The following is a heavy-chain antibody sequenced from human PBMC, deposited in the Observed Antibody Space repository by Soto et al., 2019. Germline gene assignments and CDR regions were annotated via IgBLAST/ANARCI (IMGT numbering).Heavy chain of an antibody. D-gene: IGHD3-10*01. V-gene: IGHV3-33*08. J-gene: IGHJ6*02. CDR2: IWYDKSNK. Sequence: GGSLRLSCAASGFTVSSNYMSWVRQAPGKGLEWVAVIWYDKSNKFYADFVEGRFTISRDNSKETVYLQMDSLRVEDSAVYYCARDRGAGWPGETYSYQYHMDVRGQGNTVTVSS. CDR1: GFTVSSNY. CDR3: ARDRGAGWPGETYSYQYHMDV.